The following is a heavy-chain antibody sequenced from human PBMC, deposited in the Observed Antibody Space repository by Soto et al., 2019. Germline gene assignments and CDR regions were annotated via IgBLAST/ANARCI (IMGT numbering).Heavy chain of an antibody. D-gene: IGHD6-13*01. CDR2: IYYSGST. Sequence: QLQLQESGPGLVKPSETLSLTCTVSGGSISSSSYYWGWIRQPPGKGLEWIGSIYYSGSTYYNPSLKSRGTICGDTSENQCSLKLSSVAAAGTAVYYCARGGSSSWYGYWGQGTLVSVSS. CDR1: GGSISSSSYY. V-gene: IGHV4-39*01. J-gene: IGHJ4*02. CDR3: ARGGSSSWYGY.